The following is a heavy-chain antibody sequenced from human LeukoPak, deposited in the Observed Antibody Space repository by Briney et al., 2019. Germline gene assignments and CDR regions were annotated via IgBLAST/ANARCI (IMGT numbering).Heavy chain of an antibody. CDR2: INPGNGNT. CDR3: ARDRGWELRHFDY. V-gene: IGHV1-3*01. Sequence: ASVKVSCKASGYTFTSFAMHWVHQAPGQRLEWMGWINPGNGNTKYSQKFQGRVTITRNTSASTAFMELSSLRSEDTAVYYCARDRGWELRHFDYWGQGTLVTVSS. CDR1: GYTFTSFA. D-gene: IGHD1-26*01. J-gene: IGHJ4*02.